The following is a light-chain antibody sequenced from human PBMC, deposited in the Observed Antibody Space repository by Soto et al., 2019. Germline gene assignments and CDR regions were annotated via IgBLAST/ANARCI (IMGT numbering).Light chain of an antibody. CDR1: SSDVGGYDY. CDR2: EVT. J-gene: IGLJ1*01. Sequence: QSVLTQPPSASGSPGQSVTISCTGTSSDVGGYDYVSWYQQRPGKAPKLIIYEVTERPSGVPDRFSGSKSGNTASLTVSGLQAEDEGDYYCSSYAGRDTVVFGSGTKVTVL. CDR3: SSYAGRDTVV. V-gene: IGLV2-8*01.